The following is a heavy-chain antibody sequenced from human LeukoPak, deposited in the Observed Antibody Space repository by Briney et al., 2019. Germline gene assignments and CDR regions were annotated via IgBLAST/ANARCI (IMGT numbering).Heavy chain of an antibody. CDR2: IYYSGST. V-gene: IGHV4-59*01. J-gene: IGHJ3*02. D-gene: IGHD3-22*01. CDR3: AGFGTYYYDSSGYADAFDI. CDR1: GGSISSYY. Sequence: SETLSLTCTVSGGSISSYYWSWIRQPPGKGLEWIGYIYYSGSTNYNPSLKSRVTISVDTSKNQFSLKLSSVTAADTAVYYCAGFGTYYYDSSGYADAFDIWGQGTMVTVSS.